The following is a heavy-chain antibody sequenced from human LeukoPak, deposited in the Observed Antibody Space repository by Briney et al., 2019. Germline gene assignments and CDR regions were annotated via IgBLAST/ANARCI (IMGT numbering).Heavy chain of an antibody. J-gene: IGHJ4*02. CDR1: GYTFTGYY. V-gene: IGHV1-2*02. CDR2: INPNSGGT. Sequence: GASVKVSCKASGYTFTGYYMHWVRQAPGQGLEWMGWINPNSGGTNYAQKFQGRVTMTRDTSISTAYMELSSLRSEDTAVYYCARGAAGTLEVYFDYWGQGTLVTVSS. CDR3: ARGAAGTLEVYFDY. D-gene: IGHD6-13*01.